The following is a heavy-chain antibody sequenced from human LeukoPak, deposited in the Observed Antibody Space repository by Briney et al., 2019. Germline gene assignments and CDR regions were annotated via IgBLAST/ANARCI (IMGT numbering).Heavy chain of an antibody. CDR3: AIARYGEPHYFDY. Sequence: GGSLRLSCAASGLTFSSYSLNWVRQAPGKGLEWVPSIDGTSSYIYYADSVKGRFTISRDNAKNSLYLQMNSLRAEDTAVYYCAIARYGEPHYFDYWGQGTLVTVSS. CDR1: GLTFSSYS. V-gene: IGHV3-21*01. J-gene: IGHJ4*02. CDR2: IDGTSSYI. D-gene: IGHD4-17*01.